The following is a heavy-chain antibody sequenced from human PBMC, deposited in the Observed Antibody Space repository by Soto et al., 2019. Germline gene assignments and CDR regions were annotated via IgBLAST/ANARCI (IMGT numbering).Heavy chain of an antibody. V-gene: IGHV4-4*07. CDR3: ARARYYGAKNDF. CDR1: GDSISGYY. Sequence: QVRLQESGPGLVKPSETLSLTCTVSGDSISGYYWSWIRQPPGKRPEWLGRIYSSGSTKYNPSLRSRVTLSIDTPRSQFSLRLNSVTAADTAVYYCARARYYGAKNDFWGQGTRVTVSS. D-gene: IGHD1-26*01. CDR2: IYSSGST. J-gene: IGHJ4*02.